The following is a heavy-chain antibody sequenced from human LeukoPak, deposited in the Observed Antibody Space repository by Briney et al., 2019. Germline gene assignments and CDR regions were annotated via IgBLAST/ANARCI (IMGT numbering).Heavy chain of an antibody. J-gene: IGHJ4*02. CDR1: GYTFSSYG. CDR3: ASLKTDGYFEY. Sequence: ASVKVSCKASGYTFSSYGISWVRQAPGQGLEWMGWISAYNGNTNYAQKFRGRVTMTTDTSTSTAYMDLRSLRSDDTAVYYCASLKTDGYFEYWGQGTLVSVSS. CDR2: ISAYNGNT. V-gene: IGHV1-18*01. D-gene: IGHD5-24*01.